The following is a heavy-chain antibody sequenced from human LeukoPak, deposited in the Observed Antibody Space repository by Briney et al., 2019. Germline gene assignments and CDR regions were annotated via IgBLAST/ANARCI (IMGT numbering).Heavy chain of an antibody. D-gene: IGHD1-26*01. Sequence: GGSLRLSCAASGFTVSSNYMSWVRQAPRKGLEWVSVIYSGGSTYYADSVKGRFTISRDNSKNTLYLQMNSLRAEDTAVYYCASQRDSGSYLRGLYFDYWGQGTLVTVSS. V-gene: IGHV3-66*04. CDR1: GFTVSSNY. J-gene: IGHJ4*02. CDR3: ASQRDSGSYLRGLYFDY. CDR2: IYSGGST.